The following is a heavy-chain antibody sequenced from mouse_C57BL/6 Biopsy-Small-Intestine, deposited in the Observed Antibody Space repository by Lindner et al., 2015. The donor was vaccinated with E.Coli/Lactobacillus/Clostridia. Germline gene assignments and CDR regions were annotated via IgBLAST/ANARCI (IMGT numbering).Heavy chain of an antibody. CDR1: GYSFTGYY. CDR3: ARRGLHGYYFTMDF. D-gene: IGHD1-2*01. CDR2: IYPGSDKS. J-gene: IGHJ4*01. Sequence: VQLQESGPELVKPGASVKISCEASGYSFTGYYIHWVRQRPGQGLEWIGWIYPGSDKSKYNEKFKDKAMLTADTSSSTAYMQLSSLTSEDSAVYYCARRGLHGYYFTMDFWGQGASVTVSS. V-gene: IGHV1-66*01.